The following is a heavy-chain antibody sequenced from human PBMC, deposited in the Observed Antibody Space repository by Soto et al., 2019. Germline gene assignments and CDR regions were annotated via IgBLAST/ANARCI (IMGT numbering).Heavy chain of an antibody. J-gene: IGHJ4*02. CDR1: GGIFSTYA. Sequence: QVQLVQSGAEVKKPGSSVKVSCKASGGIFSTYAISWLRQAPGQGLEWMGGIIPLFGTPNYAQRFQGRVTITADESTSTAYRELSRLRSDDTAVYYCARPQGIEVWRIPLAYWGQGTLVTVSS. V-gene: IGHV1-69*01. D-gene: IGHD3-16*01. CDR3: ARPQGIEVWRIPLAY. CDR2: IIPLFGTP.